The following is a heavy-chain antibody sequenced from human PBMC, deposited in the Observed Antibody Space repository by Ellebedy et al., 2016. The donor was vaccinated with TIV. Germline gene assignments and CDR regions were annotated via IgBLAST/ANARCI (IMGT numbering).Heavy chain of an antibody. J-gene: IGHJ4*02. V-gene: IGHV4-39*01. Sequence: MPSETLSLTCSVSGGSVSSTRYYWAWIRHPPGKGLEYIRSVYYSRSPYYNPSFKSRVPLAADTSQNHFSLNLRNATAADTAVYDCARTDQWQPIDDWGQGILVSVSS. CDR2: VYYSRSP. CDR3: ARTDQWQPIDD. D-gene: IGHD6-19*01. CDR1: GGSVSSTRYY.